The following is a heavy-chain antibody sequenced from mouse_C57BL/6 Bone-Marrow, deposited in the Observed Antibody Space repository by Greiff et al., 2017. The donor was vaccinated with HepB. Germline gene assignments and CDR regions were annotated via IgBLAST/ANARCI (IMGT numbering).Heavy chain of an antibody. Sequence: EVQLVESGGGLVKPGGSLKLSCAASGFTFSDYGMHWVRQAPEKGLEWVAYISSGSSTIYYADTVKGRFTISRDNAKNTLFLQMTSPRSEDTAMYYCARPCYLDWYFDVWGTGTTVTVAS. CDR1: GFTFSDYG. CDR2: ISSGSSTI. J-gene: IGHJ1*03. CDR3: ARPCYLDWYFDV. D-gene: IGHD1-1*01. V-gene: IGHV5-17*01.